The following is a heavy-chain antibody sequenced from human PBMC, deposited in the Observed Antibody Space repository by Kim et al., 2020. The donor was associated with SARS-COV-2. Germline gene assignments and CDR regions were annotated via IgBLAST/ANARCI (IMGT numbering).Heavy chain of an antibody. V-gene: IGHV5-51*01. CDR3: ARQVREVHMVRGVIIPHFDY. CDR1: GYSFTSYW. Sequence: GESLKISCKGSGYSFTSYWIGWVRQMPGKGLEWMGIIYPGDSDTRYSPSFQGQVTISADKSISTAYLQWSSLKASDTAMYYCARQVREVHMVRGVIIPHFDYWGQGTLVTVSS. D-gene: IGHD3-10*01. CDR2: IYPGDSDT. J-gene: IGHJ4*02.